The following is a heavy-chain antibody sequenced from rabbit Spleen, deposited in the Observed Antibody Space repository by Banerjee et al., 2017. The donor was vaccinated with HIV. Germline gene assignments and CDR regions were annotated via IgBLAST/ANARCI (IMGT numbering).Heavy chain of an antibody. CDR3: ARDTSSSFSSYGMDL. D-gene: IGHD1-1*01. J-gene: IGHJ6*01. Sequence: QSLEESGGGLVQPEGSLTLTCTASGLDFSSSSYMCWVRQAPGKGLEWIACIDTGYSGFTYFATWAKGRFTISKTSSTTVTLQLTRLTAADTATYFCARDTSSSFSSYGMDLWGQGTLVTVS. CDR2: IDTGYSGFT. CDR1: GLDFSSSSY. V-gene: IGHV1S40*01.